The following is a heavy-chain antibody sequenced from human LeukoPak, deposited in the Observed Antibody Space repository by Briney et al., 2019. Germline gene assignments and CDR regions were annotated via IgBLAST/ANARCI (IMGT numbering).Heavy chain of an antibody. Sequence: GGSLRLSCVASGFTFSDSWMSWVRHVSGKGLEWVAQTDGEGSREKYVDSVKGRFTISRDNAKNFLYLQVNSLRVQDTALYYCVFEFKGQPGTTAFDFWGQGTLVTVSS. D-gene: IGHD1-7*01. CDR2: TDGEGSRE. CDR3: VFEFKGQPGTTAFDF. J-gene: IGHJ4*02. CDR1: GFTFSDSW. V-gene: IGHV3-7*03.